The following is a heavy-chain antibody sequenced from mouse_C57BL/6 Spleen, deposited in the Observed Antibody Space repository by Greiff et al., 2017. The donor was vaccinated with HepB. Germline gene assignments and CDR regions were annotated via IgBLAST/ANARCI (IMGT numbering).Heavy chain of an antibody. CDR1: GYTFTDYE. Sequence: QVQLQQSGAELVRPGASVTLSCKASGYTFTDYEMHWVKQTPVHGLEWIGAIDPETGGTAYNQKFKGKAILTADKSSSTAYMELRSLTSEDSAVYYCTRVGDGYYGRGFFDYWGQGTTLTVSS. D-gene: IGHD2-3*01. CDR3: TRVGDGYYGRGFFDY. V-gene: IGHV1-15*01. J-gene: IGHJ2*01. CDR2: IDPETGGT.